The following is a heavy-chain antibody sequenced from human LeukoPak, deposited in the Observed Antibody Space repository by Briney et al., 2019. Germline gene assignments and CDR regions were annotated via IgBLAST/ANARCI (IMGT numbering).Heavy chain of an antibody. CDR3: ARGPGLVTPGVVEY. CDR2: FNPNSGGT. Sequence: ASVKVSCKASGYTFTGYYIHWVRQAPGQGLEWMGWFNPNSGGTNYAQKFQGRVTMTRDTSINTAYMELNRLRSDDTAVYYCARGPGLVTPGVVEYWGQGTLVTVSS. J-gene: IGHJ4*02. CDR1: GYTFTGYY. V-gene: IGHV1-2*02. D-gene: IGHD3/OR15-3a*01.